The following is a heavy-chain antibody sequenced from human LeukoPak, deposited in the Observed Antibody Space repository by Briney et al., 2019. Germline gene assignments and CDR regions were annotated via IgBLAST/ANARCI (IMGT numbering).Heavy chain of an antibody. V-gene: IGHV4-59*08. CDR3: ARRSISGNSWDYFDY. J-gene: IGHJ4*02. CDR2: MYYSGST. D-gene: IGHD4-23*01. CDR1: GASISSYY. Sequence: SETLSLTCTVSGASISSYYWSWIRQPPGKGLDWIAFMYYSGSTNYNPSLKSRVTISVDTSKNQFSLKLSSVTAADTAVYYCARRSISGNSWDYFDYWGQGTLVTVSS.